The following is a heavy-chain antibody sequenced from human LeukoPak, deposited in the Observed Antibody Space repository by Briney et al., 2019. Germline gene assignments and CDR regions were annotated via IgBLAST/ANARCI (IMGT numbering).Heavy chain of an antibody. D-gene: IGHD1-1*01. Sequence: GGSLRLSCAASGFTFSTYSMDWVRQAPGKGLQWVSSISSSSSYIYYADSLKRRFTISRDNAKNSLYLQMNSLRAEDTAVYYCARSDERDDAFDIWGQGTMVTVSS. CDR2: ISSSSSYI. CDR3: ARSDERDDAFDI. J-gene: IGHJ3*02. V-gene: IGHV3-21*01. CDR1: GFTFSTYS.